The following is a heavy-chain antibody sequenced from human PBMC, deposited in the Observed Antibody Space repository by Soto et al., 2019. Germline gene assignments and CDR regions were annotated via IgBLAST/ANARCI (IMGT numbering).Heavy chain of an antibody. CDR2: ISGSGGST. CDR3: GRERVLRFLEWSTDYYYYGMDV. V-gene: IGHV3-23*01. D-gene: IGHD3-3*01. J-gene: IGHJ6*02. CDR1: GFTFSSYA. Sequence: GGSLRLSCAASGFTFSSYAMSWVRQAPGKGLEWVSAISGSGGSTYYADSVKGRFTISRDNSKNTLYLQMNSLRAEDTAVYYCGRERVLRFLEWSTDYYYYGMDVWGQGTTVTVS.